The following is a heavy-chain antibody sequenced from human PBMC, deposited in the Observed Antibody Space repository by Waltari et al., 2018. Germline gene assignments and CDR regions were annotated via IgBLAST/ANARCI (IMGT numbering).Heavy chain of an antibody. J-gene: IGHJ4*02. CDR1: GGSIRSDGYY. D-gene: IGHD5-12*01. CDR3: AREGRDGYNFGY. V-gene: IGHV4-31*03. CDR2: ISYTGST. Sequence: QVQLQESGPGLVKPSQTLSLTCTVSGGSIRSDGYYWSWIRQHPGKGLEWIGNISYTGSTYYNPSLKSRVTISIDTSKKQFSLSLNSVTAADTAVYYCAREGRDGYNFGYWGQGTLVTVSS.